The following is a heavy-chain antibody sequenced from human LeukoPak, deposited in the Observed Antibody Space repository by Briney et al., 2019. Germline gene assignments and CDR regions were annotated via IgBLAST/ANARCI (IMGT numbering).Heavy chain of an antibody. CDR2: IIPIFGTA. V-gene: IGHV1-69*13. J-gene: IGHJ6*02. CDR3: ASRYCSSTSLHYYYGMDV. CDR1: GGTFSSYA. D-gene: IGHD2-2*01. Sequence: ASVKVSCKASGGTFSSYAISWVRQAPGQWLEWMGGIIPIFGTANYAQKFQGRVTITADESTSTAYMELSSLRSEDTAVYYCASRYCSSTSLHYYYGMDVWGQGTTVTVSS.